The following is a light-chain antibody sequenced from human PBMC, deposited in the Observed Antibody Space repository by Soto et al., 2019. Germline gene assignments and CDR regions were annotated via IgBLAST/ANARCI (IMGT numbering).Light chain of an antibody. V-gene: IGLV3-21*02. J-gene: IGLJ1*01. CDR1: DIASKS. CDR2: DDN. CDR3: QVWDSSSDHYV. Sequence: SYERTQPPSVSVAPGQTARISCGGNDIASKSVHWSQQKPGQAPVLVVYDDNDRPSGIPERLSGSNSGVTATLTISRVEAGDEADYYCQVWDSSSDHYVFGSGPKVTVL.